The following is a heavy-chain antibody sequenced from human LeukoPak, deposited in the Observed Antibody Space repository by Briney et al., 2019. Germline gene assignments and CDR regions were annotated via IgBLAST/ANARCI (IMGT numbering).Heavy chain of an antibody. CDR3: TTEGSGWWFDY. J-gene: IGHJ4*02. CDR1: GFTFSSYS. D-gene: IGHD6-19*01. Sequence: GGSLRLSCAASGFTFSSYSMNWVRQAPGKGLEWVGRIKSKTDGGTTDYAAPVKGRFTISRDDSKNTLHLQMNSLKTEDTAVYYCTTEGSGWWFDYWGQGTLVTVSS. V-gene: IGHV3-15*07. CDR2: IKSKTDGGTT.